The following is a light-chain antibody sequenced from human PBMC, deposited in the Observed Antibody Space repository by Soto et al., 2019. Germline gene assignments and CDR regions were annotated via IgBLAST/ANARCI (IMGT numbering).Light chain of an antibody. V-gene: IGKV3-20*01. CDR2: GTS. J-gene: IGKJ1*01. CDR1: QSAPSTY. Sequence: VLSQSPGRLSLSPGETATLSCRASQSAPSTYFAWYQQKSGQPPRLLISGTSNRATGIPDRFSGSGSGRDFTLTISRLEPEDFAVYFCQQFGNSPWTFGQGTKVDIK. CDR3: QQFGNSPWT.